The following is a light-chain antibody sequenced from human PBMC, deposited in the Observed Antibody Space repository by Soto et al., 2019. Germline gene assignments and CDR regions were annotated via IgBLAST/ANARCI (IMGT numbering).Light chain of an antibody. V-gene: IGKV4-1*01. Sequence: DIVMTQSPDSLAVSLGETATIKCKSSQTVLHNSNTKNYLAWYQKKQGQPPKLLIHWASTRESGVHDRFSGSGSGTDFALTFSSLQAEDVAVYYCQQYQSTPLYTFGQGTKLEIK. CDR3: QQYQSTPLYT. CDR2: WAS. J-gene: IGKJ2*01. CDR1: QTVLHNSNTKNY.